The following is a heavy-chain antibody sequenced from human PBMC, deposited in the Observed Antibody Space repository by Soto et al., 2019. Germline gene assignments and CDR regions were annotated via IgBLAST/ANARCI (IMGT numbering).Heavy chain of an antibody. CDR1: GFTFSSYA. J-gene: IGHJ6*03. CDR3: AKDFSSTSYFYYYMDV. V-gene: IGHV3-23*01. CDR2: ISGSGGST. Sequence: GGSLRLSCAASGFTFSSYAMNWVRQAPGKGLEWVSTISGSGGSTYYADSVKGRFTISRDNSKNTLYLQMNSLRAEDTAVYYCAKDFSSTSYFYYYMDVWGKGTTVTV. D-gene: IGHD2-2*01.